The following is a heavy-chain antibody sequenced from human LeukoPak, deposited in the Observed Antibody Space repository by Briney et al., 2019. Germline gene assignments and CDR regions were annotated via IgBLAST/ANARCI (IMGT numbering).Heavy chain of an antibody. CDR2: IYHSGST. CDR3: ARSIAVVTPNWFDP. Sequence: SGTLSLTCAVSGGSISSSNWWSWVRQPPGKGLEWIGEIYHSGSTNYNPSLKSRVTISVDTSKNQFSLKLSSVTAADTAVYYCARSIAVVTPNWFDPWGQGTLVTVSS. CDR1: GGSISSSNW. D-gene: IGHD6-19*01. J-gene: IGHJ5*02. V-gene: IGHV4-4*02.